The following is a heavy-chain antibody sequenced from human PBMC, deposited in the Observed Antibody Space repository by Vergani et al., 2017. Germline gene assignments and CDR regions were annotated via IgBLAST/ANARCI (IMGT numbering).Heavy chain of an antibody. CDR2: ISYDGSNK. Sequence: QVQLVESGGGVVQPGRSLRLSCAASGFTFSSYAMHWVRQAPGKGLEWVAVISYDGSNKYYADSVKGRFTISRDNSKNTLYLQMNSLRAEDTAVYYCARNGDYGDLRQDYYYYYGMDVWGQGTTVTVSS. CDR1: GFTFSSYA. CDR3: ARNGDYGDLRQDYYYYYGMDV. V-gene: IGHV3-30*01. J-gene: IGHJ6*02. D-gene: IGHD4-17*01.